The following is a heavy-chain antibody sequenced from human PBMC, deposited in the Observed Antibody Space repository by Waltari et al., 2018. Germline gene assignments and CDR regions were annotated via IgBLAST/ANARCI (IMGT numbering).Heavy chain of an antibody. Sequence: EVQLVESGGGLVKPGGSLRLSCAASGFTFSSYSLNWVRQAPGRGLEWVSSISRSSSYIYYADSVKGRFTISRDNAKNSLYLQMNSLRAEDTAVYYCAREPTYYDSSGPDAFDIWGQGTMVTVSS. V-gene: IGHV3-21*01. J-gene: IGHJ3*02. CDR3: AREPTYYDSSGPDAFDI. D-gene: IGHD3-22*01. CDR1: GFTFSSYS. CDR2: ISRSSSYI.